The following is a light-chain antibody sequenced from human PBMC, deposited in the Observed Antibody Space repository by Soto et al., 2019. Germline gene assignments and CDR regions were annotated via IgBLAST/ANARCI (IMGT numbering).Light chain of an antibody. CDR1: QSVSSN. CDR2: GAS. V-gene: IGKV3-15*01. CDR3: QQYNNWPKT. J-gene: IGKJ1*01. Sequence: FVLTQSPATLSVSPGERATLSCRASQSVSSNLAWYQQKPGQAPRLLIYGASTRATGIPARFSGSGSGTEFTLTISSLQSEDFAVYYCQQYNNWPKTFGQGTKVEIK.